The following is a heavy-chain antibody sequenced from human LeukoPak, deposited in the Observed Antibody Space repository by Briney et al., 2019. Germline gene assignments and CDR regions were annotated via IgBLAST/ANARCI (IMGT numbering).Heavy chain of an antibody. D-gene: IGHD3-10*01. CDR2: IIPILGIA. J-gene: IGHJ6*02. Sequence: SVKVSCKASGGTFSSYAISWVRQAPGQGLEWMGRIIPILGIANYAQKFQGRVTITADKSTSTAYMELSSLRSEDTAVYYCARGETLYGSGSYYRLVYYYYGMDVWGQGTTVTVSS. V-gene: IGHV1-69*04. CDR3: ARGETLYGSGSYYRLVYYYYGMDV. CDR1: GGTFSSYA.